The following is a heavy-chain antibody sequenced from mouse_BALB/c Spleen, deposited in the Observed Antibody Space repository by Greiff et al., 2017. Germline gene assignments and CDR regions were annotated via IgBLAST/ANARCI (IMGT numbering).Heavy chain of an antibody. CDR2: IWSDGST. J-gene: IGHJ4*01. D-gene: IGHD2-10*02. CDR1: GFSLTSYG. Sequence: VQLKESGPDLVAPSQSLSITCTVSGFSLTSYGVHWVRQPPGKGLEWLVVIWSDGSTTYNSALKSRLSISKDNSKSQVFLKMNSLQTDDTAMYYCARQSIEYGNYYYYAMDYWGQGTSVTVSS. CDR3: ARQSIEYGNYYYYAMDY. V-gene: IGHV2-6-2*01.